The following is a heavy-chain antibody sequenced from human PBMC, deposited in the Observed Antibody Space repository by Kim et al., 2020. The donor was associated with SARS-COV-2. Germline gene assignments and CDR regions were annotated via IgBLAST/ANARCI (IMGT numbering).Heavy chain of an antibody. D-gene: IGHD1-1*01. Sequence: TSYAQKFRGRVPVTRDTSTSTVYMELSSLRSEDTAVYYCARGVRTTKLHNWGQGTLVTVSS. J-gene: IGHJ4*02. CDR3: ARGVRTTKLHN. CDR2: T. V-gene: IGHV1-46*01.